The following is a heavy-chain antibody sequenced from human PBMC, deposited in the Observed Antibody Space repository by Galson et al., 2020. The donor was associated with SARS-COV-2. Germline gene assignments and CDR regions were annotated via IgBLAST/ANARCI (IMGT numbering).Heavy chain of an antibody. J-gene: IGHJ6*02. CDR1: GYTFTVYY. Sequence: ASVKVSCKASGYTFTVYYIHWVRQAPGQGLEWMGWINPKSGGTNYAQKFEGRVTMTRDTSITTAYMELSRLRADDTAVYYCARLRYYDVLTGYIVDVWGQGT. V-gene: IGHV1-2*02. CDR2: INPKSGGT. CDR3: ARLRYYDVLTGYIVDV. D-gene: IGHD3-9*01.